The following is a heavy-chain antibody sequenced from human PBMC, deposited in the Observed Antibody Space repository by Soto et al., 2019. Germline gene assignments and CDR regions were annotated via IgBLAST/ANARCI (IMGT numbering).Heavy chain of an antibody. CDR1: GGSFSGYY. CDR3: ARERRGITMVRGVLGFYNWFDP. Sequence: SETLSLTCAVYGGSFSGYYWSWIRPPPGKGLEWIGKINHSGSTNYNPSLKSLVTISVDTSKNQFSLKLSSVTAADTAGYYGARERRGITMVRGVLGFYNWFDPWGQGTLVTV. CDR2: INHSGST. J-gene: IGHJ5*02. V-gene: IGHV4-34*01. D-gene: IGHD3-10*01.